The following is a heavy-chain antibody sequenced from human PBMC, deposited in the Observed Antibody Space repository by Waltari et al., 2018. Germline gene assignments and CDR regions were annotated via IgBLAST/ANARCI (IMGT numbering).Heavy chain of an antibody. D-gene: IGHD6-13*01. CDR1: GFSFDNFA. J-gene: IGHJ6*02. CDR2: ISWDSRAI. V-gene: IGHV3-9*03. Sequence: EVKVVESGGGLVQPGRSLRLSCTGSGFSFDNFAMHWVRQAPGKGRELVSGISWDSRAIGYADSVKGRFTISRDNARNSVYLQMNSLRSEDMALYYCAKGVSSWYSFGMDVWGQGTTVTVSS. CDR3: AKGVSSWYSFGMDV.